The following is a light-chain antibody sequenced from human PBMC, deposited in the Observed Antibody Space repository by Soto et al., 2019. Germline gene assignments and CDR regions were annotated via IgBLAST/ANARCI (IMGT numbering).Light chain of an antibody. CDR3: CSYAGSSTYV. J-gene: IGLJ1*01. CDR2: EGS. CDR1: SSDVGSYNL. Sequence: QCVLTRPASVSGAAGEAITISCTGTSSDVGSYNLVSWYQQHPGKAPKLMIYEGSKRPSGVSNRFSGSKSGNTASLTISGLQAEDEADYYCCSYAGSSTYVFGTGTKVTVL. V-gene: IGLV2-23*01.